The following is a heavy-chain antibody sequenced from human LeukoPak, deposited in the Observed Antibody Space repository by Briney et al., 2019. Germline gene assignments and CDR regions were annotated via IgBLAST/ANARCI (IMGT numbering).Heavy chain of an antibody. CDR1: GFTFSSYA. J-gene: IGHJ4*02. D-gene: IGHD3-10*01. Sequence: GGPLRLSCAASGFTFSSYAMSWVRQAPGKGLEWVSAISGSGGSTYYADSVKGRFTISRDNSKNTLYLQMNSLRAEDTAVYYCAKVKELLWFGELFDFDYWGQGTLVTVSS. V-gene: IGHV3-23*01. CDR3: AKVKELLWFGELFDFDY. CDR2: ISGSGGST.